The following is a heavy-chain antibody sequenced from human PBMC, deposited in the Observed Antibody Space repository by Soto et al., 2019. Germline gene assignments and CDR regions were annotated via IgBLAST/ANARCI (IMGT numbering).Heavy chain of an antibody. J-gene: IGHJ5*02. V-gene: IGHV4-61*01. Sequence: QVQLQESGPGLVKPSETLSLTCTVSGDSVRSGIYYWSWIRQPPGKRLELIGVIDYSGSTNHNPSLKSRVTISIDTSKTQFSLKLTSVTAADTAVYYCARVGYHSSDYLSKWFDPWGQGTLVSVSS. CDR1: GDSVRSGIYY. D-gene: IGHD3-22*01. CDR3: ARVGYHSSDYLSKWFDP. CDR2: IDYSGST.